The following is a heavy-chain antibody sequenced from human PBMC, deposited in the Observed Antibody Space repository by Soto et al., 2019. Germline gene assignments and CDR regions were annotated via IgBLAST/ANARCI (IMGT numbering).Heavy chain of an antibody. J-gene: IGHJ4*02. V-gene: IGHV1-18*01. D-gene: IGHD3-3*01. Sequence: ASVKVSCKTSDYTFTSYGISWVRQAPGQGLEWMGWISAYNGNTNYAQKLQGRVTMTTDTSTSTAYMELRSLRSDDTAVYYCARDRYYDFWSGYPPQAYYFDYWGQGTLVTVSS. CDR1: DYTFTSYG. CDR3: ARDRYYDFWSGYPPQAYYFDY. CDR2: ISAYNGNT.